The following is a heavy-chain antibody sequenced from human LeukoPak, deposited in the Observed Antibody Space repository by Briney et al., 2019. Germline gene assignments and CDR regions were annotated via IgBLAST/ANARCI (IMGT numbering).Heavy chain of an antibody. Sequence: SETLSLTCAVYGGSFSGYYWSWIRQPPGKGLEWIGEINHSGSTNYNPSLKSRVTISVDTSKNQFSLKPSSVTAADTAVYYCVKWEPTLYYFDYWGQGTLVTVSS. J-gene: IGHJ4*02. CDR2: INHSGST. V-gene: IGHV4-34*01. CDR1: GGSFSGYY. CDR3: VKWEPTLYYFDY. D-gene: IGHD1-26*01.